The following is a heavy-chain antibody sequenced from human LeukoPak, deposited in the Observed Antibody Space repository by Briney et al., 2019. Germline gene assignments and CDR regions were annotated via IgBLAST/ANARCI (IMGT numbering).Heavy chain of an antibody. J-gene: IGHJ4*02. D-gene: IGHD3-9*01. CDR2: INHSGST. V-gene: IGHV4-34*01. CDR3: ASSSRTNYDILTGYYDGYYFDY. CDR1: GGSFSGYY. Sequence: SETLSLTCAVYGGSFSGYYWSWIRQPPGKGLEWIGEINHSGSTNYNPSLKSRVTISVDTSKNQFSLELSSVTAADTAVYYCASSSRTNYDILTGYYDGYYFDYWGQGTLVTVSS.